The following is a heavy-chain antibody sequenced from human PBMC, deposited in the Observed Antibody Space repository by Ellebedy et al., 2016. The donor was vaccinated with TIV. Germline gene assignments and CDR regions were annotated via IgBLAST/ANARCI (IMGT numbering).Heavy chain of an antibody. J-gene: IGHJ5*02. CDR1: GFTFSDYY. CDR3: ARVQGVGKGATWFNP. Sequence: GGSLRLXXAASGFTFSDYYMSWIRQAPGKGLEWVSYISSSGSTIYYSDSVKGRFTISRDNAKNSLYLQMNSLRAEETAVYYWARVQGVGKGATWFNPWGQGTLATVSS. CDR2: ISSSGSTI. V-gene: IGHV3-11*01. D-gene: IGHD1-26*01.